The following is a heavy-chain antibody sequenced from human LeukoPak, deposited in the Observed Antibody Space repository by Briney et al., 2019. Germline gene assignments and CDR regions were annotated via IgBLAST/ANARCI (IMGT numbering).Heavy chain of an antibody. CDR3: AIMHGYYDGSGFWVQ. CDR1: GWAFSSYM. V-gene: IGHV3-23*01. CDR2: ISPSSDRT. Sequence: GWSLGLGCEASGWAFSSYMMTWVRQAPGKGLEWVSFISPSSDRTSNADSVEGRFTISRDNTRNTLYLQMNSLRDEDTGVYYCAIMHGYYDGSGFWVQWGQGTLVTVSS. J-gene: IGHJ4*02. D-gene: IGHD3-22*01.